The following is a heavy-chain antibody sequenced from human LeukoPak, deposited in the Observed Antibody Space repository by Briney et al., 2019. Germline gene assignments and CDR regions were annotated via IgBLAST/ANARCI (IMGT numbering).Heavy chain of an antibody. CDR3: ANRGDIAAKSGYYYMDV. Sequence: SETLSLTRAVYGGSFSGYYWSWIRQPPGKGLEWIGEINHSGSTNYNPSLKSRVTISVDTSKNQFSLKLSSVTAADTAVYYCANRGDIAAKSGYYYMDVWGKGTTVTVSS. CDR2: INHSGST. D-gene: IGHD6-13*01. CDR1: GGSFSGYY. V-gene: IGHV4-34*01. J-gene: IGHJ6*03.